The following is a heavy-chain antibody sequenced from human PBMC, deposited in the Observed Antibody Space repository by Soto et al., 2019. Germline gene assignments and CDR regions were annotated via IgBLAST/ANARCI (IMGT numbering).Heavy chain of an antibody. CDR3: ARGITLPTPLDY. CDR1: GYTFTSYA. CDR2: INAGNGNT. Sequence: GVSVEVSCKASGYTFTSYAMHWVRQAPGQRLEWMGWINAGNGNTKYSQKFQGRVTITRDTSASTAYMELSSLRSEDTAVYYCARGITLPTPLDYWGQGTLVTVSS. V-gene: IGHV1-3*01. J-gene: IGHJ4*02. D-gene: IGHD1-20*01.